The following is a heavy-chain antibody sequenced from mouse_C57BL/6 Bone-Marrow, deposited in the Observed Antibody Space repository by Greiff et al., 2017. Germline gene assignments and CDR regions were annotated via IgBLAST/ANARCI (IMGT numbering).Heavy chain of an antibody. CDR1: GYTFTSYW. CDR2: IYPTSGRT. CDR3: ARSGPLGRSFDY. Sequence: QVQLQQPGAELVKPGASVKMSCKASGYTFTSYWITWVKQRPGPGLEWIGDIYPTSGRTNYNEKLKSKAILTVATSSTTAYMQHSSLTSEDSAVFYWARSGPLGRSFDYWGQGTTLTVSS. D-gene: IGHD4-1*01. V-gene: IGHV1-55*01. J-gene: IGHJ2*01.